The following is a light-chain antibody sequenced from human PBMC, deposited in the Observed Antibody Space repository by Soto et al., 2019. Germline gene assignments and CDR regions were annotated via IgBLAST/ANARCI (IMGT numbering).Light chain of an antibody. CDR3: QQHNSYPRT. CDR1: QSISIW. J-gene: IGKJ1*01. Sequence: DIPMTQSPSTLSASVGDRVTITCRASQSISIWLAWYQQKPGKAPKLLIYTASNLERGVPSRFSGSGSGTEFTLTISNLQPDDFATYYCQQHNSYPRTFGQGTKVEIK. V-gene: IGKV1-5*03. CDR2: TAS.